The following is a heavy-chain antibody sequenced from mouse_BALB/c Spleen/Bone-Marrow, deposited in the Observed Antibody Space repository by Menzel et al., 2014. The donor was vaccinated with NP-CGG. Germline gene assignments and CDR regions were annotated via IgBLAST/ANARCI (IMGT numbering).Heavy chain of an antibody. CDR2: ISDGGGRA. CDR1: GFTFSSYT. J-gene: IGHJ2*01. Sequence: EVKVVESGGGLVQPGGSLKLSCAASGFTFSSYTMSWIRQTPEKRLEWVAYISDGGGRAYYPDTVKGRFTISRDNAKNTLYLQMSSRKSEDTAMYYCARQLDSSGYVLDYWGQGTTLTVSS. V-gene: IGHV5-12-2*01. D-gene: IGHD3-2*01. CDR3: ARQLDSSGYVLDY.